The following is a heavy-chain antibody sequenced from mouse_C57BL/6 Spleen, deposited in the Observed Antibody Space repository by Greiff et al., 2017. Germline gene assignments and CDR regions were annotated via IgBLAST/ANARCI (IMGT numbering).Heavy chain of an antibody. V-gene: IGHV1-39*01. CDR2: INPNYGTT. D-gene: IGHD1-1*01. J-gene: IGHJ2*01. Sequence: EVQLQPSGPELVKPGASVKISCKASGYSFTDYNMHWVKQSNGKSLEWIGVINPNYGTTSYNQKFKGKATFTVDQSSSTAYMQLNSLTSEDAAVYYCARGGSRDYFDYWGQGTTLTGSS. CDR3: ARGGSRDYFDY. CDR1: GYSFTDYN.